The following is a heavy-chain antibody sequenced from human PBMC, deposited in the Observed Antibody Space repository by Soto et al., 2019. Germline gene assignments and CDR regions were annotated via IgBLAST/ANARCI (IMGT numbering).Heavy chain of an antibody. CDR1: GGTFSSYT. V-gene: IGHV1-69*02. CDR3: ARCPYSSSWYGSYFDY. J-gene: IGHJ4*02. D-gene: IGHD6-13*01. CDR2: IIPILGIA. Sequence: SVKVSCKASGGTFSSYTISWVRQAPGQGLEWMGRIIPILGIANYAQKFQGRVTITADKSTSTAYMELSSLRSEDTAVYYCARCPYSSSWYGSYFDYWGQGTLVTVSS.